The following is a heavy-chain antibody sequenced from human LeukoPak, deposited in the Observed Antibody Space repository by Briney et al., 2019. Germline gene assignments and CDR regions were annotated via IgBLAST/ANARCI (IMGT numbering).Heavy chain of an antibody. J-gene: IGHJ4*02. V-gene: IGHV4-30-2*01. CDR1: GGSISSGGYS. CDR2: IYHSGST. D-gene: IGHD3-22*01. Sequence: SETLSLTCAVSGGSISSGGYSWSWIRQPPGKGLEWIGYIYHSGSTYYNPSLKSRVTISVDRSKNQFSLKLSSVTAADTAVYYCARVGYYYGSSGYYPIPYFDYWGQGTLVTVSS. CDR3: ARVGYYYGSSGYYPIPYFDY.